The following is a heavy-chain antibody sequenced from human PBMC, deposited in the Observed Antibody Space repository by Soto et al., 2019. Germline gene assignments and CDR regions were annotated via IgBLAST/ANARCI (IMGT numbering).Heavy chain of an antibody. J-gene: IGHJ6*02. Sequence: GGSLRLSCAASGFTFSSYAMHWVRQAPGKGLEWVAVISYDGSNKYYADSVKGRFTISRDNSKNTLYLQMNSLRAEDTAVYYCARDSYVILTGYAAYYYYYYGMDVWGQGTTVTVSS. D-gene: IGHD3-9*01. CDR2: ISYDGSNK. CDR3: ARDSYVILTGYAAYYYYYYGMDV. CDR1: GFTFSSYA. V-gene: IGHV3-30-3*01.